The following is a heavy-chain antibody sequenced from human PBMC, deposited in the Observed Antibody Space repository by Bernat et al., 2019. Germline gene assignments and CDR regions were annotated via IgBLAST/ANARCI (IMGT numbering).Heavy chain of an antibody. CDR3: APLPYYYACSGLPPF. V-gene: IGHV3-23*01. CDR2: ISGSGGST. J-gene: IGHJ4*02. D-gene: IGHD3-22*01. Sequence: EVQLLESGGGLVQPGGSLRLSCAASGFTFSSYAMSWVRQAPGKGLEWVSAISGSGGSTYYADSVKGRFTIPRDNSKKTTYLQMNRLRAEDTAVYYCAPLPYYYACSGLPPFWGQGTLVTVSS. CDR1: GFTFSSYA.